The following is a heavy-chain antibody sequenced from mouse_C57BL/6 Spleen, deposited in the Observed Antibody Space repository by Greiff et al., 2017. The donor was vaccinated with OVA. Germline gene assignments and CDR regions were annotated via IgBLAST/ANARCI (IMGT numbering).Heavy chain of an antibody. V-gene: IGHV5-17*01. CDR2: ISSGSSTI. CDR3: ARDYDPFYDMDD. D-gene: IGHD2-4*01. Sequence: EVQRVESGGGLVKPGGSLKLSCAASGFTFSDYGMHWVRQAPEKGLEWVAYISSGSSTIYYADTVKGRFTISRDNAKNTLFLQMTSLRSEDTAMYYCARDYDPFYDMDDWGQGTSVTVSS. J-gene: IGHJ4*01. CDR1: GFTFSDYG.